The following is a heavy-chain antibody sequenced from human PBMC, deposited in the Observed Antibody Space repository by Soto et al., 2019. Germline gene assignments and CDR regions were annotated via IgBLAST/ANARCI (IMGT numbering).Heavy chain of an antibody. CDR1: GGTFSSYT. D-gene: IGHD6-13*01. CDR3: ARETWVAAGQSDYYYYMDV. J-gene: IGHJ6*03. CDR2: IIPILGIA. Sequence: QVQLVQSGAEVKKPGSSVKVSCKASGGTFSSYTISWVRQAPGQGLEWMGRIIPILGIANYAQKFQGRVTITADKSTSTAYMELSSLRSEDTAVYYCARETWVAAGQSDYYYYMDVWGKGTTVTVSS. V-gene: IGHV1-69*08.